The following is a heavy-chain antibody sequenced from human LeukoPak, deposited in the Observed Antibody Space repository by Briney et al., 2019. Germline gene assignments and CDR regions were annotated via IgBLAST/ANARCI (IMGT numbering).Heavy chain of an antibody. Sequence: GGSLRLSCAASGFTFSSYSMNWVRQAPGKGLEWVSSISSSSSYIYYADSVKGRFTISRDNAKNSLYLQMNSLRAEDTAVYYCAKDGFYYDFWSGYDYWGQGTLVTVSS. V-gene: IGHV3-21*04. CDR2: ISSSSSYI. J-gene: IGHJ4*02. D-gene: IGHD3-3*01. CDR3: AKDGFYYDFWSGYDY. CDR1: GFTFSSYS.